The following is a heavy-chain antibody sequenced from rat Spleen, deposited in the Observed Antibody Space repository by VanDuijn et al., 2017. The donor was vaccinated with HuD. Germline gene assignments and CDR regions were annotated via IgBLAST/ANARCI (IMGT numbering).Heavy chain of an antibody. CDR1: GFTFSDYF. J-gene: IGHJ1*01. Sequence: EVQLVESDGGLVQPGRSLKLACAASGFTFSDYFMAWVRQAPTKGLEWVASITNASGGTHYPDSVKGRFTISRDTAQNILYLQMNSPRSEDTATYYCTTQNYGGYWYFDFGGPGTMVTVSS. CDR3: TTQNYGGYWYFDF. V-gene: IGHV5-20*01. CDR2: ITNASGGT. D-gene: IGHD1-11*01.